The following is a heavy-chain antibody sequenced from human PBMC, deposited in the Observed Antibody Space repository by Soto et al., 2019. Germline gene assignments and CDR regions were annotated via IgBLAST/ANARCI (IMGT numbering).Heavy chain of an antibody. CDR2: INPRSDHI. CDR1: GFTFGAYS. Sequence: PGGSLRLSCAASGFTFGAYSMNWVRQAPGKGLEWVSSINPRSDHIYYADSVKGRFTISRDNAENSLYLQMSSLRVEDTAVYYCARGIAGSNLGEYPDYWGQGTLVTVSS. CDR3: ARGIAGSNLGEYPDY. V-gene: IGHV3-21*01. J-gene: IGHJ4*02. D-gene: IGHD6-13*01.